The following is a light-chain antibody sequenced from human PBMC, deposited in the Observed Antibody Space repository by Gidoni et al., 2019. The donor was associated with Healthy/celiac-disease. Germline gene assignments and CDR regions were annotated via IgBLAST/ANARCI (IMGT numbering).Light chain of an antibody. V-gene: IGLV2-14*01. CDR1: AVTLVVIT. CDR3: SSYAGNNNLGV. J-gene: IGLJ2*01. Sequence: QSALTQPPSASGSPGQSVTISCTGTAVTLVVITMSPGTSTTRFSGSKSGNTASLTVSGLQAEDEADYYCSSYAGNNNLGVFGGGTKLTVL.